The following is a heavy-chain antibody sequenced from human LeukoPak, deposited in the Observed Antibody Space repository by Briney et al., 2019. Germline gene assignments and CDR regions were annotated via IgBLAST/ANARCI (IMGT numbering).Heavy chain of an antibody. Sequence: SVKVSCKASGGTFSSYAISWVRQAPGQGLEWMGGIIPVFGTAIYAQKFQGRVTITADESTSTAYMALSTLRSEDTAVYYCARGFSSNYCGGDCYSHDYWGQGTLVTVSS. CDR2: IIPVFGTA. CDR1: GGTFSSYA. V-gene: IGHV1-69*13. CDR3: ARGFSSNYCGGDCYSHDY. D-gene: IGHD2-21*02. J-gene: IGHJ4*02.